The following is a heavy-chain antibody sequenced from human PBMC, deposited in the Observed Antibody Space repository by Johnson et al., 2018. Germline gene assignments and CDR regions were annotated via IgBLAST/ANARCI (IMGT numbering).Heavy chain of an antibody. J-gene: IGHJ3*01. CDR2: ISYDGGLR. CDR3: AKQEMSTYTGAFDF. CDR1: GFTFRGYG. Sequence: VQLVESGGGVVQXGRSLRLSCVAAGFTFRGYGMHWVRQAPGKGLAWLAFISYDGGLRYYSDSLKGRFTISRDNSKNALYLELNSLRSEETAIYYCAKQEMSTYTGAFDFWGQGTMVIVSS. D-gene: IGHD5-24*01. V-gene: IGHV3-30*18.